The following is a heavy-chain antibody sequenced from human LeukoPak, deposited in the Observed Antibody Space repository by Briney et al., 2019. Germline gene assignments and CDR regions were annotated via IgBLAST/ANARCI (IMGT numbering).Heavy chain of an antibody. CDR3: ARLNYFDRSGFFDS. J-gene: IGHJ4*02. CDR1: GHRFANFW. V-gene: IGHV5-51*01. Sequence: GESLKISCKASGHRFANFWIGWVRQMPGEGLKWMGIIYSGDSDTRYSPSFQGQVTISVDKSISTAYLQWSSLKASDHAMYYCARLNYFDRSGFFDSWGQGTLVTVAS. D-gene: IGHD3-22*01. CDR2: IYSGDSDT.